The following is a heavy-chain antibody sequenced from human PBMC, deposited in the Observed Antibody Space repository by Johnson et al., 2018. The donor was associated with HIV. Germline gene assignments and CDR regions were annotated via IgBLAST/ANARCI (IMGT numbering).Heavy chain of an antibody. CDR2: ISGNRGSI. J-gene: IGHJ3*02. D-gene: IGHD3-22*01. Sequence: VLLVESGGGLVQPGRSLRLSCAASGFTFDDYAMHWVRQAPGKGLEWVSGISGNRGSIGYAEAVKGRVTSSRDNAKESLYLQMNSLRHEDTAVYYCAREGSNYDSSGYLPLDAFYIWGQGTMVTVSS. CDR1: GFTFDDYA. CDR3: AREGSNYDSSGYLPLDAFYI. V-gene: IGHV3-9*01.